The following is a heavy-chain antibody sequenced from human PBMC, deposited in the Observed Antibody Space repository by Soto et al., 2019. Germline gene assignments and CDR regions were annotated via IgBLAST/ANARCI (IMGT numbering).Heavy chain of an antibody. CDR1: GFTFSSYA. D-gene: IGHD2-2*01. J-gene: IGHJ4*02. Sequence: SGGSLRLSCAASGFTFSSYAMSWVRQAPGKGLEWVSAISGSGGTTYYADSVKDRFTISRDNSKNTLYLQMNSLRAEDTAVYYCETYCSTTSCSPEKPRSLDYWGQGTLVTVSS. V-gene: IGHV3-23*01. CDR2: ISGSGGTT. CDR3: ETYCSTTSCSPEKPRSLDY.